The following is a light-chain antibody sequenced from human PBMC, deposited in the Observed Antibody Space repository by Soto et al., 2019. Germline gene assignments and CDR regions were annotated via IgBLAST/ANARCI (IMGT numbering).Light chain of an antibody. CDR1: QGIGNY. CDR3: QKYDHAPLT. V-gene: IGKV1-27*01. J-gene: IGKJ4*01. CDR2: AAS. Sequence: DIQMTQSPSSLSASVGDRVTITCRASQGIGNYFASYQQRPGKVPKLLIYAASTLQSGVPSRFSGSGSGPDFTLTISSLQPEDVATYYCQKYDHAPLTFGGGTKVEIK.